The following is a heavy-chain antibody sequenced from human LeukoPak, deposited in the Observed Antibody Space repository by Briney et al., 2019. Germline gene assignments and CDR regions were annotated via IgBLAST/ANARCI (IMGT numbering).Heavy chain of an antibody. V-gene: IGHV4-34*01. J-gene: IGHJ2*01. CDR3: ARHSTAIWYFDL. D-gene: IGHD2-21*01. CDR1: GGSFRGFY. CDR2: INHTGST. Sequence: PSETLSLTCAVYGGSFRGFYWSWIRQPPEKGLEWIGEINHTGSTGYNPSLKSRVTISLDTSKNQFSLKLSSVTAADTAVYFCARHSTAIWYFDLWGRGTLATVSS.